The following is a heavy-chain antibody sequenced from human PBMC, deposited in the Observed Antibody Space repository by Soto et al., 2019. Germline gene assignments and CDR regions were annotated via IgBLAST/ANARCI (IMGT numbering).Heavy chain of an antibody. CDR2: IRSKANSYAT. V-gene: IGHV3-73*01. CDR1: GFTFSGSA. J-gene: IGHJ6*02. Sequence: GGSLRLSCAASGFTFSGSAMHWVRQASGKGLEWVGRIRSKANSYATAYAASVKGRFTISRDDSKNTAYLQMNSLKTEDTAVYYCTRLSCSGGSCYHRHYYYGMDVWGQGTTVTVSS. CDR3: TRLSCSGGSCYHRHYYYGMDV. D-gene: IGHD2-15*01.